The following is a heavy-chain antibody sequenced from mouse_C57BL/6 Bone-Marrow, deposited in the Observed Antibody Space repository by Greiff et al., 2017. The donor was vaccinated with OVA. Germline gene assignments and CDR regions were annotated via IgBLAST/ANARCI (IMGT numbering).Heavy chain of an antibody. V-gene: IGHV1-62-2*01. CDR3: ARHECGRGWFAY. J-gene: IGHJ3*01. CDR2: FYPGSGSI. D-gene: IGHD1-1*01. Sequence: VQLQASGAELVKPGASVKLSCKASGSPFTESTIHWVQQRSGQGLAWIGWFYPGSGSIKYNEKFKDKATLTADKSSSTVYMELSRLTSEDSAVYFCARHECGRGWFAYWGQGTLVTVSA. CDR1: GSPFTEST.